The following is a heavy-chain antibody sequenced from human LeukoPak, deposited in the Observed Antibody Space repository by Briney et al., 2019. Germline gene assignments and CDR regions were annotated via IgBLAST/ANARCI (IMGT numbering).Heavy chain of an antibody. CDR1: GLTVSSNC. D-gene: IGHD6-19*01. CDR3: AREIAVAGTPLDY. CDR2: SYSGGNT. J-gene: IGHJ4*02. Sequence: PGGSLRLSCTASGLTVSSNCMDWVRQAPVKGLECVSLSYSGGNTYYVESVKGRSTISRDNAKNSLYLPMNSLRAEDTAVYYCAREIAVAGTPLDYWGPGTLVTVSS. V-gene: IGHV3-53*01.